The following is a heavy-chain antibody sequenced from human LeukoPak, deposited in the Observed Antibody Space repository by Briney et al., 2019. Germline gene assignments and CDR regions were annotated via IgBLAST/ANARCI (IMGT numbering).Heavy chain of an antibody. Sequence: SETLCLTCAVSGGSFSGYYWSWIRQPPGKGLEWIGEINHSGSTNYTPSLKRRATISVDTSKNQFSLKLSSVTAVDTAVYYCARAEDIILPFDDWGQGTLVTVSS. J-gene: IGHJ4*02. CDR1: GGSFSGYY. CDR2: INHSGST. D-gene: IGHD2-8*02. CDR3: ARAEDIILPFDD. V-gene: IGHV4-34*01.